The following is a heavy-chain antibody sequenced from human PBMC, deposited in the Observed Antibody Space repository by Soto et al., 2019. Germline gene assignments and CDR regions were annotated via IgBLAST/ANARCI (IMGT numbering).Heavy chain of an antibody. CDR1: RGSIDSSNW. Sequence: SETLSLTCAVPRGSIDSSNWLSWVRQPPGKGLEWIGEVYHSGNTNYNPSLKSRVTILVDKSNNQFSLKLNSVTAADTAVYYCARSTESAEHFPHWAQGTLVTVSS. J-gene: IGHJ1*01. V-gene: IGHV4-4*02. CDR2: VYHSGNT. CDR3: ARSTESAEHFPH.